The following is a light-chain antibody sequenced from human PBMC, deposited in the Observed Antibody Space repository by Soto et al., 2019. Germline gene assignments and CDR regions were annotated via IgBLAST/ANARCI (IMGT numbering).Light chain of an antibody. CDR3: QQYGSSPPIT. CDR1: QSVSSSY. CDR2: GAS. J-gene: IGKJ5*01. Sequence: GTLSLSPGERATLSCRASQSVSSSYLAWYQQKPGQAPRLLIYGASSRATGIPDRFSGSGSGTDFTLTISRLEPEDFAVYYCQQYGSSPPITFGQGTRLEIK. V-gene: IGKV3-20*01.